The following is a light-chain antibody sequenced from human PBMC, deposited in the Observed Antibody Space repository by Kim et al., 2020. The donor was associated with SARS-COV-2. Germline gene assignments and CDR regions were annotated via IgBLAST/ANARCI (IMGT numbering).Light chain of an antibody. CDR1: ASNIGNKF. Sequence: GQRITFSCTGGASNIGNKFVSWYQQVPGTAPKLLIYDNKQRPSGSPDRFSGSKSGTSATLGITGVQPGDEADYYCATWDTSLNSGIFAGGTKVTVL. CDR3: ATWDTSLNSGI. J-gene: IGLJ2*01. CDR2: DNK. V-gene: IGLV1-51*01.